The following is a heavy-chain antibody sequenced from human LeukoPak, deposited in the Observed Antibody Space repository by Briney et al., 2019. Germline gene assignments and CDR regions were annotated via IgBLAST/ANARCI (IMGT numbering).Heavy chain of an antibody. CDR2: IYYSGST. Sequence: SETLSLTCTVCGGSISIYYWSWIRQPPGKGLEWIGYIYYSGSTNYNPSLKSRVTISVDTSKNQFSLKLSSVTAADTAVYYCATYSSSWYGWEFDYWGQGTLVTVSS. D-gene: IGHD6-13*01. V-gene: IGHV4-59*01. CDR3: ATYSSSWYGWEFDY. CDR1: GGSISIYY. J-gene: IGHJ4*02.